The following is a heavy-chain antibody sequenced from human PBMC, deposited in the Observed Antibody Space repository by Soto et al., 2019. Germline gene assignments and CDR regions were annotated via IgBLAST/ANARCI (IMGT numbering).Heavy chain of an antibody. CDR3: AGRPYSSGFDY. CDR1: GGSISSSSYY. J-gene: IGHJ4*02. Sequence: SEPRSLTCTVSGGSISSSSYYWGWIRQPTGKGLEWIGSIYYSGSTYYNPSLKSRFTISLDTSKNQFSLKLSSVTAADTAVYYCAGRPYSSGFDYWGQGTLVTVSS. V-gene: IGHV4-39*01. CDR2: IYYSGST. D-gene: IGHD6-19*01.